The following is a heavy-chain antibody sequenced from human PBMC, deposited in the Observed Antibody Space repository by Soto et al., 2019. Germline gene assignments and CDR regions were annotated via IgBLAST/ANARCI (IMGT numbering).Heavy chain of an antibody. V-gene: IGHV3-23*01. J-gene: IGHJ4*02. Sequence: GGSLRLSCAASGFTFSTYVMSWVRQAPGKGLEWVSAISGIGDSTYYADSVKGRFTISRDNSKNTLFLQMNSLRAEDTAVYYCAKDGPSHMTTVSYFDYWGQGTLVTVSS. CDR2: ISGIGDST. D-gene: IGHD4-17*01. CDR3: AKDGPSHMTTVSYFDY. CDR1: GFTFSTYV.